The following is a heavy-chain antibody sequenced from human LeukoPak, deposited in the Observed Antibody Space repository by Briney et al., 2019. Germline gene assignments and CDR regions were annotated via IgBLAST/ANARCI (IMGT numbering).Heavy chain of an antibody. CDR3: ARDPGYCSDNLCYYFDY. V-gene: IGHV3-64*01. J-gene: IGHJ4*02. CDR2: ISSNGGST. CDR1: GSTFSTYA. Sequence: GGSLRLSCAASGSTFSTYAMHWVRQAPGKGLEYLSGISSNGGSTYYENSVEGRFTISRDNSKNTLYLQMGGLRAEDMAVYYCARDPGYCSDNLCYYFDYCGQGTLVTVSS. D-gene: IGHD2-8*01.